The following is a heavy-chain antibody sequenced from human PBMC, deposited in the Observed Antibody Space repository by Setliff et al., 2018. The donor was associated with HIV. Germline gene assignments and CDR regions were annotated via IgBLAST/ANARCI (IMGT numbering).Heavy chain of an antibody. J-gene: IGHJ3*02. CDR3: ARLGYSGSLVGAFDI. CDR2: IYHSGIT. Sequence: KPSETLSLTCTVSGYPISSGYYWGWIRQPPGKGLEWIGSIYHSGITYYNSSLKSRVTISVDTSKNQFSLNLTSVTAADTAVYYCARLGYSGSLVGAFDIWGQGTMVTVSS. V-gene: IGHV4-38-2*02. D-gene: IGHD1-26*01. CDR1: GYPISSGYY.